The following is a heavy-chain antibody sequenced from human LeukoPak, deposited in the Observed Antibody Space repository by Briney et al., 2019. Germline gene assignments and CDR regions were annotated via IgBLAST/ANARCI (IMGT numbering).Heavy chain of an antibody. CDR3: ARDRYGSGSYYKSWFDP. V-gene: IGHV4-4*07. CDR1: GGSISSYY. D-gene: IGHD3-10*01. J-gene: IGHJ5*02. Sequence: SETLSLTCTVSGGSISSYYWSWIRQPAGKGLEWIGRIYTSGSTNYNPTLKSRVTMSVDTSKNQFSLRLSSVTAADTAVYYCARDRYGSGSYYKSWFDPWGQGTLVTVSS. CDR2: IYTSGST.